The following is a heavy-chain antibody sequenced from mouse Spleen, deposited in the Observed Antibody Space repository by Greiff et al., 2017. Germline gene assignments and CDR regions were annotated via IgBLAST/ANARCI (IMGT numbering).Heavy chain of an antibody. CDR3: AKGADYDGAMDY. V-gene: IGHV1-7*01. CDR2: INPSTGYT. J-gene: IGHJ4*01. Sequence: QVQLQQSGAELAKPGASVKMSCKASGYTFTSYWMHWVKQRPGQGLEWIGYINPSTGYTEYNQKFKDKATLTADKSSSTAYMQLSSLTSEDSAVYYCAKGADYDGAMDYWGQGTSVTVSS. D-gene: IGHD2-4*01. CDR1: GYTFTSYW.